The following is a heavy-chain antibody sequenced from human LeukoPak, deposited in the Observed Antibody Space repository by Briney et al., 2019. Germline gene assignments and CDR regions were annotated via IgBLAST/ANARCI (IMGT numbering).Heavy chain of an antibody. CDR2: ISSSGGTI. CDR3: ASPPRYDSSGYYYEDYFDY. Sequence: GGSLRLSCAASGFTFSSYEMNWVRQAPGKGLEWVSYISSSGGTIYYADSVKVRFTISRDNAKNSLYLQMNSLRAEDTAVYYCASPPRYDSSGYYYEDYFDYWGQGTLVAVSS. D-gene: IGHD3-22*01. J-gene: IGHJ4*02. CDR1: GFTFSSYE. V-gene: IGHV3-48*03.